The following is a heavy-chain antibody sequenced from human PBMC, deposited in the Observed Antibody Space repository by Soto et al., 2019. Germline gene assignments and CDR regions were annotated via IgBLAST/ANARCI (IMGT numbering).Heavy chain of an antibody. D-gene: IGHD3-16*02. J-gene: IGHJ3*02. CDR3: ARGLWDYIWGRYRFDAFDI. CDR2: IKQDGSEK. Sequence: GGSLRLSCAASGFTFSRYWMSWVRQAPGKGLEWVANIKQDGSEKYSVDSVKGRFTISRDNAKNSLYLQMTSLRAEDAAVYYCARGLWDYIWGRYRFDAFDIWGQGTMVTVSS. CDR1: GFTFSRYW. V-gene: IGHV3-7*01.